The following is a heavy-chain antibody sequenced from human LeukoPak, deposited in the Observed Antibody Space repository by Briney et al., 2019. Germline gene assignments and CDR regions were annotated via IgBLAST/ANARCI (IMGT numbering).Heavy chain of an antibody. Sequence: ASVKVSCKASGYTFTSYYIRWVRQAPGQGLEWMGVINPSGGTTRYVQKFQGRITMTRDMSTSTVYMELSSLRSEDTAVYYCARDRLHKYHLPSSGYYGVPDYWGQGTLVAVSS. CDR1: GYTFTSYY. D-gene: IGHD3-22*01. V-gene: IGHV1-46*01. CDR2: INPSGGTT. CDR3: ARDRLHKYHLPSSGYYGVPDY. J-gene: IGHJ4*02.